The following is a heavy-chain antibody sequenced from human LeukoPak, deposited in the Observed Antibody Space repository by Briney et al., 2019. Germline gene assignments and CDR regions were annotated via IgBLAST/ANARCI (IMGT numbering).Heavy chain of an antibody. Sequence: SETLSLTCTVSGGSSSSYYWTWIRQPPGKGLEWIGYIHTSGSTNYNPSLKSRVTMSVDTSKNQFSLRLSSVTAADTAVYYCARPGQSSWWLYFNYWGQGALVTVSS. CDR3: ARPGQSSWWLYFNY. CDR1: GGSSSSYY. J-gene: IGHJ4*02. CDR2: IHTSGST. V-gene: IGHV4-4*09. D-gene: IGHD6-19*01.